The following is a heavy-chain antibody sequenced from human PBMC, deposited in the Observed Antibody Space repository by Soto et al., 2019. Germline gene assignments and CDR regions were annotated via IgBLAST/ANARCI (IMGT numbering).Heavy chain of an antibody. J-gene: IGHJ6*02. D-gene: IGHD3-3*01. V-gene: IGHV4-31*03. CDR1: GGSISSGGYY. Sequence: SETLSLTCTVSGGSISSGGYYWSWIRQHPGKGLEWIGYIYYSGSTYYNPSLKSRVTISVDTSKNQFSLKLSSVTAADTAVYYCASGPTYYDFWSGYYNYYYYGMDVWGQGTTVTVSS. CDR2: IYYSGST. CDR3: ASGPTYYDFWSGYYNYYYYGMDV.